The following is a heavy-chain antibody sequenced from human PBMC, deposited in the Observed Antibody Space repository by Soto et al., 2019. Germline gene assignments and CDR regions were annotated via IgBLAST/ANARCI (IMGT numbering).Heavy chain of an antibody. CDR2: INPNSGGT. CDR1: GYTFTGYY. D-gene: IGHD3-22*01. CDR3: ATAPEPTPDGGSGYYGSFDY. V-gene: IGHV1-2*02. J-gene: IGHJ4*02. Sequence: QVQLVQSGAEVKKPGASVKVSCKASGYTFTGYYMHWVRQAPVQGLEWMGWINPNSGGTNYAQKFQGRVTMTRDTSISTACMELSRLRSDDTAVYYCATAPEPTPDGGSGYYGSFDYWGQGTLVTVSS.